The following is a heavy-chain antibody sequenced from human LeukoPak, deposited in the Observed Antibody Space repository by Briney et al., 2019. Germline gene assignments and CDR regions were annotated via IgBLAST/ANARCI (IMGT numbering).Heavy chain of an antibody. J-gene: IGHJ4*02. V-gene: IGHV4-39*07. Sequence: PSETLSLTCTVSGGSIRSSYYYWGWIRQPPGKGLEWIGSIYDSGSTFYTPSLKSRATISVDTSENQFSLKLSSVTAADTAVYYCASGPPTGYSYVYWGQGTLVTVSS. CDR1: GGSIRSSYYY. CDR3: ASGPPTGYSYVY. D-gene: IGHD5-18*01. CDR2: IYDSGST.